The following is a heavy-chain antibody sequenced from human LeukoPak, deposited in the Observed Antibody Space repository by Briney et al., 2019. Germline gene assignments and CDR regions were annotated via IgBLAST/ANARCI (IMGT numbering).Heavy chain of an antibody. Sequence: GRSLRLSCTASGFTLGDYAMSWVRQAPGKGLEWVGFIRSKAYGGTTEYAASVKGRFTISRDDSKSIAYLQMNSLKTEDTAVYYCTRTVEHGVIGGYYYYYGMDVWGQATTVTVSS. CDR1: GFTLGDYA. D-gene: IGHD3-10*01. CDR2: IRSKAYGGTT. V-gene: IGHV3-49*04. J-gene: IGHJ6*02. CDR3: TRTVEHGVIGGYYYYYGMDV.